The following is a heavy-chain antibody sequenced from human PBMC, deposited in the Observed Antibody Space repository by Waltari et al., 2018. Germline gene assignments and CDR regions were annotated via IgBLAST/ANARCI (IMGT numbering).Heavy chain of an antibody. CDR2: VDPEDGET. D-gene: IGHD2-8*02. J-gene: IGHJ3*02. Sequence: VQLVQSGAEVKKPGATVKISCKASGYTFTDYYMHWVQQAPGKGLEWMGRVDPEDGETIYAEKFQGRVTITADTSTDTAYMELSSLRSEDTAVYYCARTSYCTGGVCYSSAFDIWGQGTMVTVSS. V-gene: IGHV1-69-2*01. CDR1: GYTFTDYY. CDR3: ARTSYCTGGVCYSSAFDI.